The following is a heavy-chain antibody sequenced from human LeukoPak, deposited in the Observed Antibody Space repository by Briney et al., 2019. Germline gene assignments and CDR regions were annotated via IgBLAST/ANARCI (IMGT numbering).Heavy chain of an antibody. V-gene: IGHV4-34*01. CDR1: GGSFSGYY. D-gene: IGHD3-22*01. Sequence: SETLSLTCAVYGGSFSGYYWSWIRQPPGKGLEWIGEINHSGSTNYNPSLKSRVTMSVDTSKNQFSLKLSSVTAADTAVYYCARSRQIYYDSSGSYYPNWFDPWGQGTLVTVSS. J-gene: IGHJ5*02. CDR3: ARSRQIYYDSSGSYYPNWFDP. CDR2: INHSGST.